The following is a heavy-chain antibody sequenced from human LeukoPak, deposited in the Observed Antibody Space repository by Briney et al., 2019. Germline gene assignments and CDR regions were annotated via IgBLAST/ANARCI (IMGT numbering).Heavy chain of an antibody. Sequence: SETLSLTCAVYGGSFSGYYWSWIRQPPGKGLEWIGEINHSGSTNYNPSLKSRVTIPVDTSKNQFSLKLSSVTAADTAVYYCARENSRWFDYWGQGTLVTVSS. CDR3: ARENSRWFDY. CDR2: INHSGST. V-gene: IGHV4-34*01. CDR1: GGSFSGYY. D-gene: IGHD6-13*01. J-gene: IGHJ4*02.